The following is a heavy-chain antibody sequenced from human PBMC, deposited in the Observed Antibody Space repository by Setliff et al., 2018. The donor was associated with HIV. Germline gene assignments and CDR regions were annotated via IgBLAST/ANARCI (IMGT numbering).Heavy chain of an antibody. CDR1: GGSISGYF. CDR3: ARVRQVSDYGDYDYYFDY. J-gene: IGHJ4*02. Sequence: PSETLSLTCTVSGGSISGYFWSWIRQPAGKGLEWIGRIYTSGSTNYNPSLKSRVTISVDTSKNQFSLKLSSVTAADTAVYYCARVRQVSDYGDYDYYFDYWGQGALVTVSS. D-gene: IGHD4-17*01. V-gene: IGHV4-4*07. CDR2: IYTSGST.